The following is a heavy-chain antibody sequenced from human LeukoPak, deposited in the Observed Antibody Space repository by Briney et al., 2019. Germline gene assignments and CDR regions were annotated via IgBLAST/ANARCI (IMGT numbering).Heavy chain of an antibody. V-gene: IGHV4-61*10. CDR3: AIFFFTQKTAYDILTGYTTRIFDY. CDR1: GGSINSGSYY. CDR2: IYYSGST. J-gene: IGHJ4*02. D-gene: IGHD3-9*01. Sequence: SETLYLTCTVSGGSINSGSYYWSWFRQPAGKGLEWIWYIYYSGSTNYNPSLTSRVTISVDTSKNQFSLKLSSVTAADTAVYYCAIFFFTQKTAYDILTGYTTRIFDYWGQGTLVTVSS.